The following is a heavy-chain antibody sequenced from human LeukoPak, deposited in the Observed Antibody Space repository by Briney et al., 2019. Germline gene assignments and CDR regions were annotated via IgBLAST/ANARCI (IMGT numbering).Heavy chain of an antibody. CDR2: ISSSGSTI. CDR3: ARTSRWGSCWFLGVNAFDI. CDR1: GFTFSSYN. Sequence: PGGSLRLSCAASGFTFSSYNMNWVRQAPGKGLEWVSYISSSGSTIYYADSVKGRFTISRDNAKNSLYLQLNSLRPEDTAVYYCARTSRWGSCWFLGVNAFDIWGQGTMVTVSS. V-gene: IGHV3-48*01. D-gene: IGHD6-19*01. J-gene: IGHJ3*02.